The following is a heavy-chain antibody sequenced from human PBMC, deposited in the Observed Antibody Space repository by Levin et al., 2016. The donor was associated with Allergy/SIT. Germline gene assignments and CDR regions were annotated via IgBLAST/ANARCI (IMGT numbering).Heavy chain of an antibody. J-gene: IGHJ4*02. CDR3: GRDFYSGSYHTDS. CDR1: GFIFSDYY. D-gene: IGHD1-26*01. Sequence: GGSLRLSCAASGFIFSDYYMSWTRQTPGKGLEWLSYISGSASVIDYADSVKGRFTISRDNGKNTLYLQMDNLRAEDTAIYYCGRDFYSGSYHTDSWGQGTLVIVSS. V-gene: IGHV3-11*01. CDR2: ISGSASVI.